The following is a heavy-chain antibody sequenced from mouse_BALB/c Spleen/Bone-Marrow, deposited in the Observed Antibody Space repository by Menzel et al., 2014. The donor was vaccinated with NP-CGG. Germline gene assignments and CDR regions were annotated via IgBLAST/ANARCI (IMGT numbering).Heavy chain of an antibody. J-gene: IGHJ2*01. CDR2: IDPADSGT. CDR1: GFNSKDTY. D-gene: IGHD4-1*01. Sequence: EVKLMESGAELVKPGAPVKLSCTASGFNSKDTYMNWVKQRPEQGLEWIGRIDPADSGTSYNQKFKAKATMTADTSSNSAYIPLSRLTSADSAVYYCASNWACFDYWGQGTTLTVSS. V-gene: IGHV14-3*02. CDR3: ASNWACFDY.